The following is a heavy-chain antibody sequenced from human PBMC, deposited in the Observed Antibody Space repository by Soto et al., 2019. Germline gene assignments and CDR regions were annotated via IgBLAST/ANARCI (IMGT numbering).Heavy chain of an antibody. D-gene: IGHD3-16*02. CDR2: INPNSGGT. Sequence: QVQLVQSGAEVKKPGASVKVSCKASGYTFTGYYMHWVRQAPGQGLEWMGWINPNSGGTNYAQKFQGWVTMTRDTSISTAYMELSRLRSDDTAVYYCARGTMGELSLYTYYFDYWGQGTLVTVSS. V-gene: IGHV1-2*04. CDR1: GYTFTGYY. CDR3: ARGTMGELSLYTYYFDY. J-gene: IGHJ4*02.